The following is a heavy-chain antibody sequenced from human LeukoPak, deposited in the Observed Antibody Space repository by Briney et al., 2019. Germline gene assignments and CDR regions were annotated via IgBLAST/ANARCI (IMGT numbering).Heavy chain of an antibody. J-gene: IGHJ4*02. CDR3: ATTYYDILTGRGYYFDY. D-gene: IGHD3-9*01. CDR1: GGSFSGYY. CDR2: INHSGST. Sequence: SETLSLTCAVYGGSFSGYYWSWIRQPPGKGLEWIGKINHSGSTNYNPSLKSRVTISVDTSKNQFSLKLSSVTAADTAVYYCATTYYDILTGRGYYFDYWGQGTLVTVSS. V-gene: IGHV4-34*01.